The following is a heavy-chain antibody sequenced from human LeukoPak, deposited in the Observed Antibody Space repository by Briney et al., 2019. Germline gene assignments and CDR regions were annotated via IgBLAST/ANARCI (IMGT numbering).Heavy chain of an antibody. CDR2: ISGSSSTI. D-gene: IGHD2-2*02. V-gene: IGHV3-11*04. CDR1: GFIFSDSY. Sequence: PGGSLRLSCAASGFIFSDSYMNWIRQAPGKGLEWVSYISGSSSTIYYADSVKGRFTISRDNAKNSLYLQMNSLRAEDTAVYYCSRGVPAAIGYFQHWGQGTLVTVSS. J-gene: IGHJ1*01. CDR3: SRGVPAAIGYFQH.